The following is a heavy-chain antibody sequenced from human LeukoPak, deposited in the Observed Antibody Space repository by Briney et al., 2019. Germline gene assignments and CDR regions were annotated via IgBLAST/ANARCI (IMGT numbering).Heavy chain of an antibody. J-gene: IGHJ4*02. Sequence: GASVKVSCKASEYTFTDYAINWVRQAPGQRLEWMGWINAGNGNTRYSQRFQGRVTITRDTSASTAYMELSSLRSEDTAVYYCAREGTIFGVAAGRYYFDYWGQGTLVTVSS. CDR1: EYTFTDYA. D-gene: IGHD3-3*01. CDR2: INAGNGNT. V-gene: IGHV1-3*01. CDR3: AREGTIFGVAAGRYYFDY.